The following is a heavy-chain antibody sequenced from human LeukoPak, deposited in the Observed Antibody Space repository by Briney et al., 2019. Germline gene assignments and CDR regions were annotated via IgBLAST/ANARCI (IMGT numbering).Heavy chain of an antibody. CDR3: ATDRGYAFDL. V-gene: IGHV3-74*01. Sequence: GGSLRLSCAASGFTFRSYWMHWVRQAPGKGLVGVSRINSDGSSTSYADSVKGLFTISRDNAKNTLYLEMNSLRVEDTAVYYCATDRGYAFDLWGRGTMVSVSS. CDR2: INSDGSST. CDR1: GFTFRSYW. D-gene: IGHD1-26*01. J-gene: IGHJ3*01.